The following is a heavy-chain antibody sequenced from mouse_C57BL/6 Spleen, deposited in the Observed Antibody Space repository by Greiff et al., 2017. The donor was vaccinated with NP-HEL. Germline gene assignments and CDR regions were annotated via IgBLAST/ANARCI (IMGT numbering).Heavy chain of an antibody. D-gene: IGHD1-1*01. V-gene: IGHV1-36*01. J-gene: IGHJ1*03. Sequence: EVQLQESGPVLVKPGPSVKISCKASGFTFTDYYMHWVKQSHGKSLEWIGLVYPYNGGTSYNQKFKGKATLTVDTSSSTAYIELNSLTSEDSAVYYCARSPYYYGSSFYWYFDVWGTGTTVTVSS. CDR3: ARSPYYYGSSFYWYFDV. CDR2: VYPYNGGT. CDR1: GFTFTDYY.